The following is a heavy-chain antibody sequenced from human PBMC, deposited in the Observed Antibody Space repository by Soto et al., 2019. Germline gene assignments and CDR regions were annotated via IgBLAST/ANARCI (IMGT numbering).Heavy chain of an antibody. V-gene: IGHV4-31*03. J-gene: IGHJ4*02. CDR2: IYYSGST. CDR3: ARSGREYSYGLMDTFFDY. D-gene: IGHD5-18*01. Sequence: LSLTCTVSGGSISSGGYYWSWIRQHPGKGLEWIGYIYYSGSTYYNPSLKSRVTISVDTSKNQFSLKLSSVTAADTAVYYCARSGREYSYGLMDTFFDYWGQGTLVTVSS. CDR1: GGSISSGGYY.